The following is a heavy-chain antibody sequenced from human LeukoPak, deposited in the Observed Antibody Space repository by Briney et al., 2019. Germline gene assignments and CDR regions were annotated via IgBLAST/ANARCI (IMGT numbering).Heavy chain of an antibody. CDR1: GLTFSNYY. CDR2: ISGDGSNT. D-gene: IGHD2-21*02. Sequence: PGGSLRLSCAASGLTFSNYYMYWVRQAPGKGLVWVSRISGDGSNTIYADFVKGRFTISRENSKNTVYLQMKSWGAEDTAVYFCGRDRDCPRDQFYYWGQGNLVTVSS. CDR3: GRDRDCPRDQFYY. J-gene: IGHJ4*02. V-gene: IGHV3-74*01.